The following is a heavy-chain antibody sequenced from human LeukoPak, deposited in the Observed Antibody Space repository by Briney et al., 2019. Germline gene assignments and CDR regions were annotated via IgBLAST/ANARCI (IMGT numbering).Heavy chain of an antibody. J-gene: IGHJ4*02. D-gene: IGHD3-22*01. CDR3: ARDSRRWGGPDYYDSSGYLGLGY. V-gene: IGHV4-34*01. Sequence: SETLPLTCAVYGGSFSGYYWSWIRQPPGKGLEWIGEINHSGSTNYNPSLKSRVTISVDTSKNQFSLKLSSVTAADTAVYYCARDSRRWGGPDYYDSSGYLGLGYWGQGTLVTVSS. CDR1: GGSFSGYY. CDR2: INHSGST.